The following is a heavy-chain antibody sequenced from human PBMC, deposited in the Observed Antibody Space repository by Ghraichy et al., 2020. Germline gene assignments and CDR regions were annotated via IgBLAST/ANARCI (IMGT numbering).Heavy chain of an antibody. V-gene: IGHV3-49*03. J-gene: IGHJ4*02. Sequence: GESLNISCTASGFPFTDYAMSWFRQAPERGLEWVGFIRSKASGETTQYAASVRGRFTSSRDDSISIAYLQMDSLRTEDTAVYYCTRDRPIDYWGQGTLVTVSS. CDR2: IRSKASGETT. CDR1: GFPFTDYA. CDR3: TRDRPIDY.